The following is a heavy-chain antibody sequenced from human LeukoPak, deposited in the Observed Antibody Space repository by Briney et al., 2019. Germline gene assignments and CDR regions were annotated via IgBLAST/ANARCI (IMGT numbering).Heavy chain of an antibody. Sequence: HPGGSLRLSCAASGFTFSSYAMSWVRQAPGKGLEWVSVISGSGGSTYYADSVKGRFTLSRDNSKTTLYLQMNSLTAVDTAVYYCAKALYGDYGNFDFWGQGTLVTVSS. V-gene: IGHV3-23*01. CDR3: AKALYGDYGNFDF. CDR2: ISGSGGST. CDR1: GFTFSSYA. D-gene: IGHD4-17*01. J-gene: IGHJ4*02.